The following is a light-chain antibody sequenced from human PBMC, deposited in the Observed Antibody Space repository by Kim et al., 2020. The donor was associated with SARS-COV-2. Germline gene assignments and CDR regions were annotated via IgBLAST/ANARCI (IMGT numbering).Light chain of an antibody. CDR1: LSAGTN. CDR3: QQYNDWPWT. CDR2: DSS. V-gene: IGKV3-15*01. Sequence: EIVMTQSPATLSVSPGERATLSCRASLSAGTNLAWYQHKPGQAPRLLISDSSTRATGIPARFSGSGSGTEFTLTISSLQSEDFALYYCQQYNDWPWTFGPGTKVDIK. J-gene: IGKJ1*01.